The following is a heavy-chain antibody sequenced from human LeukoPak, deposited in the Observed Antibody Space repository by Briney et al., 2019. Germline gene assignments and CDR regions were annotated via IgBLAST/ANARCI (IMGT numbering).Heavy chain of an antibody. V-gene: IGHV1-24*01. J-gene: IGHJ4*02. CDR1: GYTLTELS. CDR2: FDPKDGET. Sequence: ASVKVSCKVSGYTLTELSMHLVRQAPGKGREWMGSFDPKDGETIYAQKFQGRVAMTEDTSTDTAYMELSSLRSEDAAIYYCTTYAPYCSGANCYSALFVYWGQGTLVTVSS. D-gene: IGHD2-15*01. CDR3: TTYAPYCSGANCYSALFVY.